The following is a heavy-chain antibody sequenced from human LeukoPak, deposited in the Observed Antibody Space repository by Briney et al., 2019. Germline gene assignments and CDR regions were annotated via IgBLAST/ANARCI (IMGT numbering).Heavy chain of an antibody. V-gene: IGHV6-1*01. CDR3: ARSLPANVGNWFDL. CDR2: TYYRSNWYN. D-gene: IGHD2-2*01. Sequence: SQTLSLTCAISGATVSSKSAAWNWIRQSPSRGLEWMGRTYYRSNWYNDYTVSLKSRITINADTSMNQFSLQLSSVTPEDTAVYYCARSLPANVGNWFDLWGQGTLVIVSS. CDR1: GATVSSKSAA. J-gene: IGHJ5*02.